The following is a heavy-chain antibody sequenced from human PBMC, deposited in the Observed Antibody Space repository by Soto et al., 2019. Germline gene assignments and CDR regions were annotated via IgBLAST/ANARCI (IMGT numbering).Heavy chain of an antibody. D-gene: IGHD4-17*01. CDR2: INHSGST. Sequence: QVQLQQWGAGLLKPSETLSLTCAVYGGSFSGYSWSWIRQPPGKGLEWIGEINHSGSTNYNPSLKSRVTISVDTSKNQFFLKLSSVTAADTAVYYCAIDYGDLDAFDIWGQGTMVTVSS. CDR3: AIDYGDLDAFDI. J-gene: IGHJ3*02. CDR1: GGSFSGYS. V-gene: IGHV4-34*01.